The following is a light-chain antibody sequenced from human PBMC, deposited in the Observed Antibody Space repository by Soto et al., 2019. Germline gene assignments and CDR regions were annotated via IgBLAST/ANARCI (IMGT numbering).Light chain of an antibody. Sequence: ETVLTQSPGTLSLSPGERATLSCRASQSVSSSYLAWYQQKPGQAPRLLIYGASSRATGIPDRFSGSGSGTDFTLIISRLEPEDFAVYYCQQYGSSPRTFGQGTKVEIE. CDR3: QQYGSSPRT. CDR1: QSVSSSY. CDR2: GAS. J-gene: IGKJ1*01. V-gene: IGKV3-20*01.